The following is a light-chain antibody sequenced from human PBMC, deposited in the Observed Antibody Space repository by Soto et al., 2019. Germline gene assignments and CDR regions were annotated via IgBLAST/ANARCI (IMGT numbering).Light chain of an antibody. CDR1: SSNIGSNS. Sequence: QSVLTQPPSASGTPGQRVTISCSGSSSNIGSNSVNWYQQLPGAAPKLLIYSNNQRPSGVPDRFSGSKSGTSASLAISGLQSEDEADYDCAAWDDSLNGREVFGTGTKVTVL. V-gene: IGLV1-44*01. CDR2: SNN. CDR3: AAWDDSLNGREV. J-gene: IGLJ1*01.